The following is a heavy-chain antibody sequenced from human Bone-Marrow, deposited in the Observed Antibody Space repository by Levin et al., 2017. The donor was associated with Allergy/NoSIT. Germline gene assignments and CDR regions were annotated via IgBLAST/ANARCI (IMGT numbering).Heavy chain of an antibody. CDR3: AKDLTLPYCGGDCSLWGLDY. J-gene: IGHJ4*02. V-gene: IGHV3-23*01. Sequence: GGSLRLSCAASGFTFSSYAMSWVRQAPGKGLEWVSAISGSGGSTYYADSVKGRFTISRDNSKNTLYLQMNSLRAEDTAVYYCAKDLTLPYCGGDCSLWGLDYWGQGTLVTVSS. D-gene: IGHD2-21*02. CDR2: ISGSGGST. CDR1: GFTFSSYA.